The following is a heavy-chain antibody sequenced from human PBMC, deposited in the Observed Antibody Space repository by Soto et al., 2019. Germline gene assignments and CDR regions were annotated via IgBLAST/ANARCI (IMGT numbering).Heavy chain of an antibody. CDR2: IFLSGTA. J-gene: IGHJ4*02. CDR3: SHGYYQYFDS. Sequence: SETLSLTCAVSGGSISSGGYSWSWIRQPPGKGLELIGYIFLSGTADYAAPVKGRFTISRDDSENTLYLQMNSLKTEDTAVYYCSHGYYQYFDSWGQGTLVTVSS. CDR1: GGSISSGGYS. V-gene: IGHV4-30-2*01. D-gene: IGHD5-18*01.